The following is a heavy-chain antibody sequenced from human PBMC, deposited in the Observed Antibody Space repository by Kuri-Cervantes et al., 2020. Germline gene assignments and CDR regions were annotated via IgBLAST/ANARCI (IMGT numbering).Heavy chain of an antibody. CDR2: INYSGST. CDR3: ARDSSWYIY. J-gene: IGHJ4*02. Sequence: GSLRLSCAVYGGSFSGYYWSWIRQPPGKGLEWIGYINYSGSTNYNPSLRSRVTMSVDTSKNQISLKLSSVTAADTAVYYCARDSSWYIYWGQGALVTVSS. CDR1: GGSFSGYY. V-gene: IGHV4-59*01. D-gene: IGHD6-13*01.